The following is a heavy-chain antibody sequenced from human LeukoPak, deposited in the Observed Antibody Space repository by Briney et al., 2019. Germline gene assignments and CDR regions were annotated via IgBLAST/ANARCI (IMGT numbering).Heavy chain of an antibody. V-gene: IGHV3-30*18. CDR1: GFTFSSYG. CDR2: ISYDGSNK. D-gene: IGHD5-18*01. CDR3: AKDDPAMDLDY. J-gene: IGHJ4*02. Sequence: GGSLRLSCAASGFTFSSYGMHWVRQAPGKGLEWVAVISYDGSNKYYADSVKGRFTISRDNSKNTLYLQMNSPRAEDTAVYYCAKDDPAMDLDYWGQGTLVTVSS.